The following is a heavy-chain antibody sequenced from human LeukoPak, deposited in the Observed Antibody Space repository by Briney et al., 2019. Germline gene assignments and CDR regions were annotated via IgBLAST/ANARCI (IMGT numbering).Heavy chain of an antibody. CDR2: IIPIFGTA. CDR3: ARDLVDTAIKLDY. Sequence: GASVKVSCKASGGTFSSYAISWVRQAPGQGLEWMGRIIPIFGTANYAQKFQGRVTITADKSTGTAYMELSSLRSEDTAVYYCARDLVDTAIKLDYWGQGTLVTVSS. D-gene: IGHD5-18*01. J-gene: IGHJ4*02. CDR1: GGTFSSYA. V-gene: IGHV1-69*06.